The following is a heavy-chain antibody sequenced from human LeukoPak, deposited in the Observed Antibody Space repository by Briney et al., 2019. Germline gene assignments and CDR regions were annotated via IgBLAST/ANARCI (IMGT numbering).Heavy chain of an antibody. CDR3: GRLTA. V-gene: IGHV3-66*04. J-gene: IGHJ4*02. CDR1: GFTVSRTY. Sequence: GGSLRLSCTASGFTVSRTYMTWVRQAPGRGLEWVSVIDSSGNTHYADSVKGRFAISRDNSRNTVYLQMNSLRAEDTAVYLCGRLTAWGQGTLVAVSS. CDR2: IDSSGNT.